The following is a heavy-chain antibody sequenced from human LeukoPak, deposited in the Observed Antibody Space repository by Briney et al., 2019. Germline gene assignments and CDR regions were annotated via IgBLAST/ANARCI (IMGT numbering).Heavy chain of an antibody. Sequence: SETLSLTCTVSGGSINSGDYYWNWIRQPPGKGLEWIGYIYYSGSSYYNPSLKSRLNISVDTSKNQFSLKLSSVTAADTAVYYCTSGKKAGDYVWGSYRHGDAFDIWGQGTVVTVSS. V-gene: IGHV4-30-4*08. CDR2: IYYSGSS. CDR3: TSGKKAGDYVWGSYRHGDAFDI. CDR1: GGSINSGDYY. J-gene: IGHJ3*02. D-gene: IGHD3-16*02.